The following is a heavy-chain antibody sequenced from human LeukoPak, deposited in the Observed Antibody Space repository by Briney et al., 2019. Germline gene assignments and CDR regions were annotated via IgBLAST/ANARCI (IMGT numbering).Heavy chain of an antibody. CDR2: ISGSGGVT. D-gene: IGHD3-10*01. V-gene: IGHV3-23*01. CDR1: GFTFRNYA. Sequence: GGSLRLSCSASGFTFRNYAMSWVRQAPGMGLEWVSAISGSGGVTYHADSVKGRFTISRDNSKNTLSLQMSSLRAEDTAIYYCAKDRGDRGVDFLDFWGQGTLVTVSS. J-gene: IGHJ4*02. CDR3: AKDRGDRGVDFLDF.